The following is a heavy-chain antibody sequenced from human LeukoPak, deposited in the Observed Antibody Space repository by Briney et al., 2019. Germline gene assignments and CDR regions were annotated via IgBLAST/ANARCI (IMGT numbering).Heavy chain of an antibody. CDR1: GGSFSTYY. D-gene: IGHD6-13*01. CDR2: IYYTWTT. J-gene: IGHJ4*02. CDR3: ARAGANGIEAAGSLRY. Sequence: PSETLSLTCTVSGGSFSTYYWSWIRQPPGKGLEWIGYIYYTWTTNYNPSLKSRVTISVDTSKNQFSLNLSSVTAADTAVYYCARAGANGIEAAGSLRYWGQGTLVTVSS. V-gene: IGHV4-59*01.